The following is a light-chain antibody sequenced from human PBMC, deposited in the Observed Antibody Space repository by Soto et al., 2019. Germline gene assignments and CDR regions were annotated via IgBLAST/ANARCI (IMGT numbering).Light chain of an antibody. V-gene: IGLV2-14*01. CDR2: DVD. CDR3: SSYTSTTNLVE. CDR1: SSDVGGYNY. Sequence: QSALTQPASVSGSPGQSITISCTGTSSDVGGYNYVSWYQQHPGDAPKLLIDDVDTRPSGISYRFAGANSGNAASLTVTGLQAEDEDNYYCSSYTSTTNLVEFGGGTKLTVL. J-gene: IGLJ3*02.